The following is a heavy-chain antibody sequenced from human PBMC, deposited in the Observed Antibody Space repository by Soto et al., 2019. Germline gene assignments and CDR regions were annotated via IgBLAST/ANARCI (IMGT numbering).Heavy chain of an antibody. J-gene: IGHJ3*02. D-gene: IGHD2-15*01. CDR1: GFTFSSST. CDR3: AKEYCRGGSCPGACDI. V-gene: IGHV3-23*01. CDR2: IIDSGGYT. Sequence: PGGSLRLSCAASGFTFSSSTMSWVRQAPGKGLEWVSAIIDSGGYTYYADSVKGRFTISRDNSKNTLYLQMNSLRAEDTAVYYCAKEYCRGGSCPGACDIWGQVTMGTVS.